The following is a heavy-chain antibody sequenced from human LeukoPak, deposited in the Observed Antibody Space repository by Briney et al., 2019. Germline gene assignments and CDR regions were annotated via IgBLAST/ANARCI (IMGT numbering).Heavy chain of an antibody. D-gene: IGHD4-17*01. J-gene: IGHJ6*02. CDR2: INHSGST. CDR3: ARGPYDYGDQYYYYYYGMDV. CDR1: SGSFSGYY. V-gene: IGHV4-34*01. Sequence: SETLSLTCAVYSGSFSGYYWSWIRQPPGKGLEWIGEINHSGSTNYNPSLKSRVTISVDTSKNQFSLKLSSVTAADTAVYYCARGPYDYGDQYYYYYYGMDVWGQGTTVTVSS.